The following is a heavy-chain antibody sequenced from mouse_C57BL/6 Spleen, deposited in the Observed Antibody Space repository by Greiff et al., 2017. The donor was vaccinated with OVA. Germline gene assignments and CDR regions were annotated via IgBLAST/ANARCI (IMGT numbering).Heavy chain of an antibody. D-gene: IGHD2-1*01. CDR2: ISLKSDNYAT. Sequence: EVKVEESGGGLVQPGGSMKLSCVASGFTFSNYWMNWVRQSPEKGLEWVAQISLKSDNYATHYAEPVKGRFTISRDDSKSSDYLQMNNVKSEDTEIYYCTTFYPFAYWGQGTLVTVSA. CDR1: GFTFSNYW. J-gene: IGHJ3*01. CDR3: TTFYPFAY. V-gene: IGHV6-3*01.